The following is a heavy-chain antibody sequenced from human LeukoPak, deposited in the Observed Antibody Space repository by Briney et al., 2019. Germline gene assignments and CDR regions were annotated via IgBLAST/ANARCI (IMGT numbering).Heavy chain of an antibody. D-gene: IGHD3-10*01. CDR2: IKQDGSEK. CDR1: GFTFTNYW. J-gene: IGHJ6*03. Sequence: PGGSLRLFCAASGFTFTNYWMNWVRQAPGKGREWGANIKQDGSEKYYVDSVKGRFTISRDNAKNSLYLQLNSLRAEDTAVYYCARDQITMLRGVTIKDYYYYYMDVWGKGTSVTVSS. CDR3: ARDQITMLRGVTIKDYYYYYMDV. V-gene: IGHV3-7*01.